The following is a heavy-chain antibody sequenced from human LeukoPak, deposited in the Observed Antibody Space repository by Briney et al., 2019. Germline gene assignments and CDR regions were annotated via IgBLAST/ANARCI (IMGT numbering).Heavy chain of an antibody. CDR2: INPNSGGT. CDR1: GYTFTGYY. J-gene: IGHJ6*02. Sequence: ASVKVSCKASGYTFTGYYLHWVRQATGQGLEWMGWINPNSGGTNFAQKFQGRVTMTRDTSISTAYMELSRLRSDDTAVFYCARDKYSPYYYYGMDVWGQGTTVTVSS. CDR3: ARDKYSPYYYYGMDV. D-gene: IGHD6-6*01. V-gene: IGHV1-2*02.